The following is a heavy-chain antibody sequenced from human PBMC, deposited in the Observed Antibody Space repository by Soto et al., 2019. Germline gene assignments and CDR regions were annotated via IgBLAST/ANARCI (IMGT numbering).Heavy chain of an antibody. V-gene: IGHV4-61*01. Sequence: SETLSLTCTVSGGSVSSGSFYWSWIRQPPGKGLEWIGNIYYSGSSNYNPSLKSRVTISVDTSKNQFSLKLSSVTAADTAVYYCASERIRSGSSHYYGMAVWGQGTTVTVSS. J-gene: IGHJ6*02. CDR2: IYYSGSS. CDR3: ASERIRSGSSHYYGMAV. CDR1: GGSVSSGSFY. D-gene: IGHD3-3*01.